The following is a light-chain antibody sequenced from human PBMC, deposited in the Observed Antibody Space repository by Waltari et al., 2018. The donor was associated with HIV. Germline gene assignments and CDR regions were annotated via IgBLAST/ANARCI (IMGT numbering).Light chain of an antibody. V-gene: IGLV2-23*01. CDR1: SSAVGSYNL. J-gene: IGLJ2*01. CDR2: EGS. CDR3: CSYAGSRGVV. Sequence: QSALTQPASVSGSPGQSINISCTGTSSAVGSYNLVSWYQQHPGKAPKLLIYEGSKRPSGVSNRFSGSKSGNTASLTISGLQAEDEADYYCCSYAGSRGVVFGGGTKLTVL.